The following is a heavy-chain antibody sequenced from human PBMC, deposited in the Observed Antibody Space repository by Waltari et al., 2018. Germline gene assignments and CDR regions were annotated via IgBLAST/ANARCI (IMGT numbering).Heavy chain of an antibody. V-gene: IGHV4-34*01. CDR2: INHSGSS. Sequence: QVQLQQWGAGLLKPSETLSLTCAVYGGSVGGYYWSWIRQPPGKGLEWIGEINHSGSSNYNPSLKSRVTMSVDTSKNQFSLKLSSVTAADTAVYYCARGPIIPDTVTITYFDYWGQGTLVTISS. J-gene: IGHJ4*02. CDR1: GGSVGGYY. D-gene: IGHD4-17*01. CDR3: ARGPIIPDTVTITYFDY.